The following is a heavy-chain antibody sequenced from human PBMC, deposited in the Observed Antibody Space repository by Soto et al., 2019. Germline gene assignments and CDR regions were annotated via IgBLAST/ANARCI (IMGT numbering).Heavy chain of an antibody. CDR1: GGSISSYY. V-gene: IGHV4-59*01. Sequence: QVQLQESGPGLVKPSETLSLTCTVSGGSISSYYWSWIRQPPGKGLEWIGYIYYSGSTNYNPSLTRLVTISVDTYKNQFSLKLSSVTAADTAVYYCARRYGGNFDYWGQGTLVTVSS. J-gene: IGHJ4*02. D-gene: IGHD1-26*01. CDR3: ARRYGGNFDY. CDR2: IYYSGST.